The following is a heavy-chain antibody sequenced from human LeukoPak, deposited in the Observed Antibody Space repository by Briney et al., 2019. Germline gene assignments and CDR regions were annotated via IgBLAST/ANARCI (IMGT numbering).Heavy chain of an antibody. CDR3: AKSNGYGLVDI. D-gene: IGHD3-10*01. V-gene: IGHV4-59*01. CDR2: IYYSGTT. CDR1: GGSISGYF. Sequence: PSETLSLTCTVSGGSISGYFWNWIRQPPGKGLEWIGYIYYSGTTDYSPSLKSRVTMSVDTSKNQFSLNLNSVTAADTAVYYCAKSNGYGLVDIWGQGTMVTVSS. J-gene: IGHJ3*02.